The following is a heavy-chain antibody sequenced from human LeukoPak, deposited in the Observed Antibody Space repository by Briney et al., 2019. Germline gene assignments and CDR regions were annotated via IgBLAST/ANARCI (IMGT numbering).Heavy chain of an antibody. D-gene: IGHD1-26*01. CDR1: GYTFTDYY. J-gene: IGHJ6*02. CDR3: ASLGATTLSYYGMDV. V-gene: IGHV1-2*02. CDR2: VNPNGGAT. Sequence: ASVKVPCTASGYTFTDYYIHWVRQAPGHGLEWMGWVNPNGGATNYAQNLQGRVTMTRDPSISTLYMELSSLRSDDTAVYYCASLGATTLSYYGMDVWGQGTTVTVSS.